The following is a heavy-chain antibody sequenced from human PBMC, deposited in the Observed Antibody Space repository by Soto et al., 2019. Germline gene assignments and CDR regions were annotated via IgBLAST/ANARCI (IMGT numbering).Heavy chain of an antibody. J-gene: IGHJ4*02. CDR1: GFTFSSYW. CDR2: TNRDGRDT. CDR3: ARDRGWSLFDD. Sequence: EVQLVESGGGLVQPGGSLRLSCAASGFTFSSYWMYWVRQAPGKGLVWVSRTNRDGRDTSYADSVKGRFTISSDNAKNTLYLQMNSLRAEDTAGYYCARDRGWSLFDDWGQGTLVTVSS. V-gene: IGHV3-74*01. D-gene: IGHD6-19*01.